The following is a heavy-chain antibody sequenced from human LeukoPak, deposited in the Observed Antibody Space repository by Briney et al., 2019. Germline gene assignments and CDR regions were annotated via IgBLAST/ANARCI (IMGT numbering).Heavy chain of an antibody. V-gene: IGHV4-59*08. CDR3: ARHASGDDLWAMNYYYGMDV. J-gene: IGHJ6*02. D-gene: IGHD5-12*01. Sequence: SETLSLTCAVSGGSMSSYYWSWIRQPPGKGLEWIGYIYYSGSTNYNPSLKSRVTISVDTSKNQFSLKLSSVTAADTAVYYCARHASGDDLWAMNYYYGMDVWGQGTTVTVSS. CDR1: GGSMSSYY. CDR2: IYYSGST.